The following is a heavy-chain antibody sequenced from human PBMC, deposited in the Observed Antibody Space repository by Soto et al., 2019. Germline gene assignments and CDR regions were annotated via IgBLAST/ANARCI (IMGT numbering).Heavy chain of an antibody. Sequence: PGGSLRLSCAASGFTFSSYAMSWVRQAPGKGLEWVSAISGSGGSTYYADSVKGRFTISRDNSKNTLYLQMNSLRAEDTAVYYCAKGSVVNMIVVVIMYFDYWGQGTLVTVSS. CDR3: AKGSVVNMIVVVIMYFDY. D-gene: IGHD3-22*01. J-gene: IGHJ4*02. CDR2: ISGSGGST. V-gene: IGHV3-23*01. CDR1: GFTFSSYA.